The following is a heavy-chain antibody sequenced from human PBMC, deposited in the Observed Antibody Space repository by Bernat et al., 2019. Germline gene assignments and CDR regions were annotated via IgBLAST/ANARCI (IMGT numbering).Heavy chain of an antibody. V-gene: IGHV3-11*05. D-gene: IGHD2-2*01. CDR3: ARGYCSSTSCYPIDY. CDR2: ISSSSSYT. Sequence: QVQLVESGGGLVKPGGSLRLSCAASGFTFSDYYMSWIRQAPGKGLERVSYISSSSSYTNYADSVKGRFTISRDNAKNSLYLQMNSLRAEDTAVYYCARGYCSSTSCYPIDYWGQGTLVTVSS. CDR1: GFTFSDYY. J-gene: IGHJ4*02.